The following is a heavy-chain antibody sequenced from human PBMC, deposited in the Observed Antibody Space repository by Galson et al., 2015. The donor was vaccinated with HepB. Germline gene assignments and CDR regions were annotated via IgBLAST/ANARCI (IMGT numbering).Heavy chain of an antibody. V-gene: IGHV3-15*01. CDR3: ATDFSLSWLMDV. D-gene: IGHD2/OR15-2a*01. CDR2: IKSKSDGGTT. J-gene: IGHJ6*04. CDR1: GFSFSKAW. Sequence: SLRLSCAASGFSFSKAWMSWVRQAPGKGLEWVGRIKSKSDGGTTDYAAPVKGRFTMSRDDSKNTMYLQMNSLKTEDTAVYYCATDFSLSWLMDVWGTGTTVTVSS.